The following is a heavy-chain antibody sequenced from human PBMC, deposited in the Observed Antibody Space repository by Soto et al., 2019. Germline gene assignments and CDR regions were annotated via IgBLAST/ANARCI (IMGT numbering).Heavy chain of an antibody. Sequence: EVQLLESGGTLEQPGGSLRLSCTASGFRFSNYAMSWVRQAPGKGLEWVSGISGRGSSPYYADSVKGRFTISRDNSKNTLDLQMTSLRAEDTAVYDCAKGEADYYDYRDVWGKGTTVTVSS. V-gene: IGHV3-23*01. J-gene: IGHJ6*03. CDR1: GFRFSNYA. CDR2: ISGRGSSP. CDR3: AKGEADYYDYRDV.